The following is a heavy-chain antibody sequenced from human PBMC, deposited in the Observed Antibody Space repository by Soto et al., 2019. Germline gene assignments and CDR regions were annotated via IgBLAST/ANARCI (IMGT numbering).Heavy chain of an antibody. CDR2: IYYSGST. D-gene: IGHD3-3*01. CDR3: ARDGGFYYGMDV. V-gene: IGHV4-59*01. J-gene: IGHJ6*02. Sequence: QVQLQESGPGLVKPSETLSLTCTVSGGSIGSYYWNWIRQPPGKGLEWIGYIYYSGSTNYNPSLKSRVTISVDTSKHKFSLKLSSVTAADTAVYYCARDGGFYYGMDVWGQGTTVTVSS. CDR1: GGSIGSYY.